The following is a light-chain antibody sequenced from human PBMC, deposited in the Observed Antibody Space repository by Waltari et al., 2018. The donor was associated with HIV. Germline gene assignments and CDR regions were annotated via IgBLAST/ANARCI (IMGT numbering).Light chain of an antibody. Sequence: EREMTQSQATLSASSGERAVLSCRASKSVSSNLAWYQQTSGQAPRLFIYAASTRATGIPPRFRGSGSGTEFTLTISGLQSEDFAFYYCQQYNSWPPRFTFGPGTKV. J-gene: IGKJ3*01. CDR1: KSVSSN. CDR3: QQYNSWPPRFT. V-gene: IGKV3-15*01. CDR2: AAS.